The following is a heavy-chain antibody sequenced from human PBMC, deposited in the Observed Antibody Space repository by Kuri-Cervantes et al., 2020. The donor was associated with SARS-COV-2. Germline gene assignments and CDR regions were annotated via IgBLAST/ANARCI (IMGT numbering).Heavy chain of an antibody. Sequence: GGSLRLSCAASGFTFSSYAMSWVRQAPGKGLEWVSAISGSGGSTYYADSVKGRFTISRDNSKNTLYLQMNSLRAEDTAVHYCAKIGTQYCSAGSCYVDYWGQGTLVTVSS. D-gene: IGHD2-15*01. CDR3: AKIGTQYCSAGSCYVDY. CDR1: GFTFSSYA. J-gene: IGHJ4*02. CDR2: ISGSGGST. V-gene: IGHV3-23*01.